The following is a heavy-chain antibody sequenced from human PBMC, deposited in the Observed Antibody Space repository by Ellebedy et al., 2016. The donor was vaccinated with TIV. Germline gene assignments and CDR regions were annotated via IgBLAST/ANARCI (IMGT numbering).Heavy chain of an antibody. CDR3: ARWEGRRCFDH. CDR2: IYHGGST. D-gene: IGHD1-26*01. V-gene: IGHV4-4*02. Sequence: MPSETLSLTCAVSGDSIISSNRWSWVRQSPGKRLEWIGEIYHGGSTIYNPSLKSRVTISVDKSKNQFSLNLRSMTAADTAVYYCARWEGRRCFDHWGQGTLVTASS. CDR1: GDSIISSNR. J-gene: IGHJ4*02.